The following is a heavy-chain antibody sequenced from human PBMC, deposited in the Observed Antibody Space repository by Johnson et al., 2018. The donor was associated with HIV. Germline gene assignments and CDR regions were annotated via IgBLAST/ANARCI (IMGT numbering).Heavy chain of an antibody. Sequence: VQLVESGGGLVRPGGSLRLSCVASGFSFIDYAMIWVRQAPGKGLEWVSFISGGEDDTYYADSVKGRFTISRDNSKNTLYLQMNSLRAEYTAVYYCARDRIPYNWNYEGDAFDIWGQGTMVTVSS. CDR3: ARDRIPYNWNYEGDAFDI. J-gene: IGHJ3*02. V-gene: IGHV3-23*04. CDR2: ISGGEDDT. D-gene: IGHD1-7*01. CDR1: GFSFIDYA.